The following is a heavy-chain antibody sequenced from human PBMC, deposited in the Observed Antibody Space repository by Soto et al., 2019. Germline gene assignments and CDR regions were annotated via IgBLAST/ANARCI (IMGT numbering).Heavy chain of an antibody. J-gene: IGHJ5*02. CDR2: IYYSGST. D-gene: IGHD5-12*01. CDR1: GGSISSGDYY. V-gene: IGHV4-30-4*01. Sequence: SETLSLTCTVSGGSISSGDYYWSWIRQPPGKGLEWIGYIYYSGSTYYNPSLKSRVTISVDTSKNQFSLKLSSVTAADTAVYYCARGGNGGGYDLGNWFDPWGQGTLVTVSS. CDR3: ARGGNGGGYDLGNWFDP.